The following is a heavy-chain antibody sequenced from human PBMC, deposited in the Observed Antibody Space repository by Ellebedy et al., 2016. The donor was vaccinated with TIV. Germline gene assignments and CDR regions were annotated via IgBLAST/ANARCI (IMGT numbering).Heavy chain of an antibody. CDR2: ITSAGDT. Sequence: GESLKISCAASGFTFSSHDMHWVRQPTGKGLEWVSGITSAGDTSYLGSVKSRFIISRDSAKNSLYLQMNSLRAEDTAVYYCARATSGFDYWGQGALATVSS. CDR1: GFTFSSHD. V-gene: IGHV3-13*01. D-gene: IGHD5-24*01. J-gene: IGHJ4*02. CDR3: ARATSGFDY.